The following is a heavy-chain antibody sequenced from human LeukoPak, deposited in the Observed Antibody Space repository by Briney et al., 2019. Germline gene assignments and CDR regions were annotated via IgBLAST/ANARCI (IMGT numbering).Heavy chain of an antibody. V-gene: IGHV4-59*08. J-gene: IGHJ3*02. CDR2: IYYSGST. Sequence: PSETLSLTCTVSGGSISSYYWSWIRQPPGKGLEWIGYIYYSGSTNYNPSLKSRVTISVDTSKNQFSLKLSSVTAADTAVYYCARREGVTSFDIWGQGTMVTVSS. CDR3: ARREGVTSFDI. D-gene: IGHD2-8*01. CDR1: GGSISSYY.